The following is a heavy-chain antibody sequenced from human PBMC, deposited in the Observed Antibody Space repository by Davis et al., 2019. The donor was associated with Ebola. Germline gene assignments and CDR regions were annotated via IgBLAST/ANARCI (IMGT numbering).Heavy chain of an antibody. CDR2: ISYDGDNK. CDR3: AKDITNSYGMDV. J-gene: IGHJ6*04. V-gene: IGHV3-30*18. D-gene: IGHD3-10*01. CDR1: GFTFSSFR. Sequence: PGGSLRLSCAASGFTFSSFRMHWVRQAPGKGLEWVALISYDGDNKYYADSVKGRFTISRDNAKKSLFLQMESLRDEDAAVYYCAKDITNSYGMDVWGKGTTVTVFS.